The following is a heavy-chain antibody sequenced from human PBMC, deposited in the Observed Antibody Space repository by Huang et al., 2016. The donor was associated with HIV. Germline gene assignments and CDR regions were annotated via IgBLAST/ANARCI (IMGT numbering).Heavy chain of an antibody. V-gene: IGHV1-69*13. CDR2: IIPMFGAA. CDR3: ARTANWKAEYFRF. J-gene: IGHJ1*01. Sequence: QVQLVQSGTEVKTPGSSVKVSCKASGGTFSRYGISWVRQAHGQGLEWTGGIIPMFGAANYAQKFQGRLTITADESTNTAYMELSSLRFDDTAVYYCARTANWKAEYFRFWGQGTLVTVAS. CDR1: GGTFSRYG. D-gene: IGHD1-20*01.